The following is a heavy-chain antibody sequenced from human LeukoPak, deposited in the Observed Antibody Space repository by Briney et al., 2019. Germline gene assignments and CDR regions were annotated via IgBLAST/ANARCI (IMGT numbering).Heavy chain of an antibody. Sequence: SETLSLTCAVYGGSFSGYYWSWIRQPPGKGLEWIGEINHSGSTNYNPSLKSRVTISVDTSKDQFSLKLSSVTAADTAVYYCARHGLDTIFGVVTAFDYWGQGTLVTVSS. CDR3: ARHGLDTIFGVVTAFDY. D-gene: IGHD3-3*01. CDR2: INHSGST. J-gene: IGHJ4*02. V-gene: IGHV4-34*01. CDR1: GGSFSGYY.